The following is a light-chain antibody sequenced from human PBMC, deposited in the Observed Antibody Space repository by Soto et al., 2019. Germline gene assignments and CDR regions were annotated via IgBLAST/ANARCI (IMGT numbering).Light chain of an antibody. V-gene: IGKV1-39*01. CDR3: QQSYSTLYT. J-gene: IGKJ2*01. Sequence: DIQMTQSPSSLSASIVDRVTITCRASKNISVYLHWYQQKPGQAPKFLIYASSNLQSGVTSRFSGSGSGTDFTLTISSLQPEDFATYYCQQSYSTLYTFGQGTKLEIK. CDR1: KNISVY. CDR2: ASS.